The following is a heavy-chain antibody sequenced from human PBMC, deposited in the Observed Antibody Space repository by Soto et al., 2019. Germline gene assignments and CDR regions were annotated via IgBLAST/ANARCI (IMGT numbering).Heavy chain of an antibody. CDR1: GGSISSGGYS. J-gene: IGHJ5*02. CDR2: IYHSGST. Sequence: QLQLQESGSGLVKPSQTLSLTCAVSGGSISSGGYSWSWIRQPPGKGLEWIGYIYHSGSTYYNPSLKSRVNISVDRSKNQFSLKLSSVTAADTAVYYCARARYCISTSCRGNWFDPWGQGTLVTVSS. V-gene: IGHV4-30-2*01. CDR3: ARARYCISTSCRGNWFDP. D-gene: IGHD2-2*01.